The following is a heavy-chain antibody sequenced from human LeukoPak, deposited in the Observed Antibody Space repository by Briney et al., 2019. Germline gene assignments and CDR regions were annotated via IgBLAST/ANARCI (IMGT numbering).Heavy chain of an antibody. V-gene: IGHV3-7*01. J-gene: IGHJ4*02. D-gene: IGHD1-1*01. CDR2: IKQDGSEK. CDR3: ARDVYNMGDY. Sequence: GGSLRLSCAASGFTFSSYSMNWVRQAPGKGLEWVANIKQDGSEKYYVDSVKGRFTISRDNAKNLLYLQMNSLRAEDTAVYYCARDVYNMGDYWGQGTLVTVSS. CDR1: GFTFSSYS.